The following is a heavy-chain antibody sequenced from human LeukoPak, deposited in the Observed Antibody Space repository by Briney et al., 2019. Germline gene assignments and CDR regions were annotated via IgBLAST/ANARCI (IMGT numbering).Heavy chain of an antibody. D-gene: IGHD3-3*01. J-gene: IGHJ4*02. CDR3: ARAAAYDFWSGYSSSHDY. Sequence: KASETLSLTCTVSGGSISSGSYCWSWIRQPAGKGLEWIGHIYSSGSTNYNPSLKSRVTISVDTSKNQFSLKLTSVTAADTAVYYCARAAAYDFWSGYSSSHDYWGQGTLVIVSS. CDR1: GGSISSGSYC. CDR2: IYSSGST. V-gene: IGHV4-61*09.